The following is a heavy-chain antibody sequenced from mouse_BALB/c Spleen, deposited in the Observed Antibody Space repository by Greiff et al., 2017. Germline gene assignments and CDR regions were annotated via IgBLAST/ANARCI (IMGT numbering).Heavy chain of an antibody. CDR1: GYTFTDYN. CDR3: ARWNYGSSYEWYFDV. D-gene: IGHD1-1*01. CDR2: IYPYNGGT. J-gene: IGHJ1*01. V-gene: IGHV1S29*02. Sequence: EVKLVESGPELVKPGASVKISCKASGYTFTDYNMHWVKQSHGKSLEWIGYIYPYNGGTGYNQKFKSKATLTVDNSSSTAYMELRSLTSEDSAVYYCARWNYGSSYEWYFDVWGAGTTVTVSS.